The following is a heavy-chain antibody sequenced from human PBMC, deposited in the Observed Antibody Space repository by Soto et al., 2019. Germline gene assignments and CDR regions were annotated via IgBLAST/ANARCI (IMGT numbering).Heavy chain of an antibody. CDR3: ARDVAAAGTWDY. CDR1: GYTFTSYG. Sequence: GASVKVSCKASGYTFTSYGISWVRQAPGQGLEWMGWISAYNGNTKYAQKLQGRVTMTTDTSTSTAYMELRSLRFDDTAVYYCARDVAAAGTWDYWGQGTLVTVS. V-gene: IGHV1-18*04. D-gene: IGHD6-13*01. CDR2: ISAYNGNT. J-gene: IGHJ4*02.